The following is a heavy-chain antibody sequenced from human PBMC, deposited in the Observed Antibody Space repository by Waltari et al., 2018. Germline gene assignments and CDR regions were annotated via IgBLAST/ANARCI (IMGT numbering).Heavy chain of an antibody. J-gene: IGHJ4*02. CDR2: IYSGGST. D-gene: IGHD3-10*01. Sequence: EVQLLESGGGLVQPGGSLSLSCAASGFTFSSYAMSWVRQAPGKGLEWVSVIYSGGSTYYADSVKGRFTISRDNSKNTLYLQMNSLRAEDTAVYYCAKENSLWFGELDYWGQGTLVTVSS. V-gene: IGHV3-23*03. CDR3: AKENSLWFGELDY. CDR1: GFTFSSYA.